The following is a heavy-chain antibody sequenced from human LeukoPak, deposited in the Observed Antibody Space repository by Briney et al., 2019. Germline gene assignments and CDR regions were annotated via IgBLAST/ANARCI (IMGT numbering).Heavy chain of an antibody. D-gene: IGHD6-13*01. CDR1: GGSISSYY. V-gene: IGHV4-4*07. CDR3: ARSYSSSFRIWNAFDI. CDR2: IYTSGST. Sequence: PSETLSLTCTVSGGSISSYYWSWIRQPAGKGLEWIGRIYTSGSTNYNPSLKSRVTISVDTSKNQFSLKLSSVTAADTAVYYCARSYSSSFRIWNAFDIWGQGTMVTVSS. J-gene: IGHJ3*02.